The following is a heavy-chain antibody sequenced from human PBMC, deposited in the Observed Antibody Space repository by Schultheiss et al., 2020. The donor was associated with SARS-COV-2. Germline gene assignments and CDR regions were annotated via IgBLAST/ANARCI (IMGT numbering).Heavy chain of an antibody. CDR2: ISYDGSNK. V-gene: IGHV3-30-3*01. J-gene: IGHJ6*03. Sequence: GGSLRLSCAASGFTFSSYAMHWVRQAPGKGLEWVAVISYDGSNKYYADSVKGRFTISGDNSKNTLYLQMNSLRAEDTAVYYCARPPQTVYYYYMDVWGKGTTVTVSS. D-gene: IGHD4-17*01. CDR3: ARPPQTVYYYYMDV. CDR1: GFTFSSYA.